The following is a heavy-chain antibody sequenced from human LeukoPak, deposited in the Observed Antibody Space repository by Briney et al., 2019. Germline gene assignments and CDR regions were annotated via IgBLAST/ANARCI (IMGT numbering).Heavy chain of an antibody. CDR1: GGSVSSTTYY. V-gene: IGHV4-39*01. J-gene: IGHJ5*02. CDR2: IYYSGST. CDR3: ARHLASTIFDP. D-gene: IGHD5/OR15-5a*01. Sequence: SETLSLTCTVSGGSVSSTTYYWGWIRQPPGKGLEWVGSIYYSGSTCSNPSLKSRVTISVDTSKNQFSLKLSSVTAADTAVYYCARHLASTIFDPWGQGTLVTVSS.